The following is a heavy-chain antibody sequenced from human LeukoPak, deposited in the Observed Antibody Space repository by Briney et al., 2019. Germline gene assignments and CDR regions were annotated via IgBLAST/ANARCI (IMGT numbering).Heavy chain of an antibody. D-gene: IGHD3-22*01. Sequence: SETLSLTCIVSGGSISSGGYYLSWIRQHPGEGLGWIGFNYHSGNTYYNPSLTSRVTISVDTSKNQFSLHLTSVTAADTAVYYCARCYYDSSGYYFFDYWGQGTLVTISS. CDR3: ARCYYDSSGYYFFDY. CDR1: GGSISSGGYY. CDR2: NYHSGNT. J-gene: IGHJ4*02. V-gene: IGHV4-31*03.